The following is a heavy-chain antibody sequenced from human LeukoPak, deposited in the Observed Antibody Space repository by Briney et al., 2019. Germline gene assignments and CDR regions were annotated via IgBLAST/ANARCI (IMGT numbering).Heavy chain of an antibody. CDR3: ARLSLVGGTTQYSFDY. D-gene: IGHD1-7*01. V-gene: IGHV4-31*03. Sequence: SQTLSLTCTVSGGSISSGGYSWSWIRQHPGKGLEWIGYIYYSGSTYYNPSLKSRVTISVDTSKNQFSLKVSSVTAADTAVYYCARLSLVGGTTQYSFDYWGQGTLVTVSS. CDR1: GGSISSGGYS. CDR2: IYYSGST. J-gene: IGHJ4*02.